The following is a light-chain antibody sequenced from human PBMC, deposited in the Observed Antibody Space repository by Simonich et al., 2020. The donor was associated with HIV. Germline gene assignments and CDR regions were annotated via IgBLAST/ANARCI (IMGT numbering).Light chain of an antibody. CDR2: EDS. J-gene: IGLJ3*02. CDR1: ALPKKY. Sequence: SYELTQPPSVSVFPGQTARITCPGHALPKKYGYWYQQKSRQAPVLVIYEDSKRPSGIPDGFSGSSSGTMATMTISGAQVEDEADYYCYSTDSSGNHRVFGGGTKLTVL. V-gene: IGLV3-10*01. CDR3: YSTDSSGNHRV.